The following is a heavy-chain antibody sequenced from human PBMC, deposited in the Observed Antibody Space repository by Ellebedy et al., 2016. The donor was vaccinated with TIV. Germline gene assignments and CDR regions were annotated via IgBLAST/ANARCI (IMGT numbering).Heavy chain of an antibody. V-gene: IGHV3-7*01. Sequence: GESLKISXAASGFTFSSYWMSWVRQAPGKGLEWVANINQDGSEKHYVDSVKGRFTISRDNAKNSLYLQMNSLRAEDTAVYYCARVATMDFDLWGQGTLVTVSS. J-gene: IGHJ4*02. CDR2: INQDGSEK. CDR3: ARVATMDFDL. D-gene: IGHD5-12*01. CDR1: GFTFSSYW.